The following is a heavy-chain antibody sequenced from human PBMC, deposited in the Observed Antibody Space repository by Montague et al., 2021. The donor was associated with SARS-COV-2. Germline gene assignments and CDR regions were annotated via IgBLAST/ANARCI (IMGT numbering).Heavy chain of an antibody. J-gene: IGHJ4*02. Sequence: SKTLSLTCTVSVGSISSNNCYWGWIRQPPGKALEWIGSIYYSGSTYYNPSLKSRVTMSVDTSENQFSLKLSSVTAADTAVYYCARDGFYYDRSGPSNFDYWGQGTLVTVSS. V-gene: IGHV4-39*07. CDR1: VGSISSNNCY. CDR3: ARDGFYYDRSGPSNFDY. D-gene: IGHD3-22*01. CDR2: IYYSGST.